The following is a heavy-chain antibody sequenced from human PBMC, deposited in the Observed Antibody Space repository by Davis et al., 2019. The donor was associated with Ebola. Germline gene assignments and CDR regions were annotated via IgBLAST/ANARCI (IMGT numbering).Heavy chain of an antibody. Sequence: SLKISCAAAGFTFDDYAMHWVRQAPGKGLEWVSGISWNSGSQGYADSVRGRFTISRDNAKNALYLEMNSLRREGTALYYCVKDTYTTGWLNCFDHWGQGTLVTVSS. V-gene: IGHV3-9*01. CDR2: ISWNSGSQ. CDR1: GFTFDDYA. J-gene: IGHJ4*02. CDR3: VKDTYTTGWLNCFDH. D-gene: IGHD6-19*01.